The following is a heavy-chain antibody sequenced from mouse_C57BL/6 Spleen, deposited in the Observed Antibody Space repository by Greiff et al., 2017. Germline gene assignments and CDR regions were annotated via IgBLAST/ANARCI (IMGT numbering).Heavy chain of an antibody. J-gene: IGHJ2*01. V-gene: IGHV1-69*01. CDR1: GYTFTSYW. D-gene: IGHD3-3*01. Sequence: QVQLQQPGAELVMPGASVKLSCKASGYTFTSYWMHWVKQRPGQGLELIGEIDPSDSYTNYTQKFKGKFTLTVDKSSTTAYVELSSLTSEDSAVYYCAREGWLDYWGQGTTLTVSS. CDR3: AREGWLDY. CDR2: IDPSDSYT.